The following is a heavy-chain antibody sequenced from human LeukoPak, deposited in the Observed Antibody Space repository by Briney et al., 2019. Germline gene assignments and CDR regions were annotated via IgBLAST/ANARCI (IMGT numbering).Heavy chain of an antibody. CDR3: ARGPVGELLSFLDY. CDR1: GGSISSGDYY. V-gene: IGHV4-30-4*08. CDR2: IYYSGST. J-gene: IGHJ4*02. D-gene: IGHD1-26*01. Sequence: SQTLSLTCTVSGGSISSGDYYWSWIRQHPGKGLEWIGYIYYSGSTYYNPSLKSRVTISVDTSKNQSSLKLSSVTAADTAVYYCARGPVGELLSFLDYWGQGTLVTVSS.